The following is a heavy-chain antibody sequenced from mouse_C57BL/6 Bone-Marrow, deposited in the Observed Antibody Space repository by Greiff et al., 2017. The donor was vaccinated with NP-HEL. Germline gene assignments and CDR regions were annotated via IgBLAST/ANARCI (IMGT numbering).Heavy chain of an antibody. D-gene: IGHD1-1*01. Sequence: QVQLQQSGPELVKPGASVKISCKASGYAFSSSWMNWVKQRPGKGLEWIGRIYPGDGDTNYNGKFKGKATLTADKSSSTAYMQLSSLTSEDSAVDFCARGECITTVVAVDYGGQGTTLTVSS. V-gene: IGHV1-82*01. J-gene: IGHJ2*01. CDR2: IYPGDGDT. CDR3: ARGECITTVVAVDY. CDR1: GYAFSSSW.